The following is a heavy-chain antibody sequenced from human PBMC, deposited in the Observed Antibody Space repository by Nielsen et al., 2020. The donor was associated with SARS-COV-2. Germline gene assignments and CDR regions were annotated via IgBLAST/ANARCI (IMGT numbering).Heavy chain of an antibody. D-gene: IGHD3-22*01. CDR1: GFTFSSYA. Sequence: GGSLRLSCAASGFTFSSYAMHWVRQAPGKGLEWVAVISYDGSNKYYADSVKGRFTISRDNSKNTLYLQMNSLRAEDTAVYYCARGDSSGYPNYFDYWGQGTLVTVSS. CDR2: ISYDGSNK. V-gene: IGHV3-30-3*01. CDR3: ARGDSSGYPNYFDY. J-gene: IGHJ4*02.